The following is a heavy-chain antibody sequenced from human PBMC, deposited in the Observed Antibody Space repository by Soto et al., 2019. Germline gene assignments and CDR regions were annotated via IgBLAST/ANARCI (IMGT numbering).Heavy chain of an antibody. V-gene: IGHV4-59*01. Sequence: QVQLQESGPGLVKPSETLSLTCTVSGGSISSYYWSWIRQPPGKGLEWIGYIYYSGSTDYNPSLKSLVTISVDTSKNQFSLRLTSVTAADTAVYYCANSIAAAGLDFDYWGQGTLVTVSS. CDR2: IYYSGST. CDR1: GGSISSYY. CDR3: ANSIAAAGLDFDY. J-gene: IGHJ4*02. D-gene: IGHD6-13*01.